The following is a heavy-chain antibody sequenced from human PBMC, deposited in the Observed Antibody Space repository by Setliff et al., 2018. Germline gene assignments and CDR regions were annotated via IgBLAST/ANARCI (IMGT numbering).Heavy chain of an antibody. J-gene: IGHJ6*02. Sequence: PGGSLRLSCAASGFVVSNNELSWVRQAPEKGLEWVSVTYVGGATNYADSVKGRFTISRDNSKKMLNLQMNSLRPEDTAVYYCAKGDYGSGISNRSYYGVDVWGRGTTVTVSS. CDR3: AKGDYGSGISNRSYYGVDV. V-gene: IGHV3-53*05. CDR1: GFVVSNNE. CDR2: TYVGGAT. D-gene: IGHD3-10*01.